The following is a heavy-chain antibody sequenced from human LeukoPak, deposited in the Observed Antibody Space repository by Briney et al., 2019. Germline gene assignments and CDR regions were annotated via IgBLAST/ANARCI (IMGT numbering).Heavy chain of an antibody. CDR1: RFTPSSYD. J-gene: IGHJ3*02. CDR3: ARVGENAFDI. V-gene: IGHV3-13*04. CDR2: IGSAGDT. D-gene: IGHD3-10*01. Sequence: QPGGSLRLSCAPSRFTPSSYDMHWVRQATEKGLEWVSGIGSAGDTYYLGSVKGRFTISRENAKNSLYLQMNSLRAGDTAVYYCARVGENAFDIWGQGTMVTVSS.